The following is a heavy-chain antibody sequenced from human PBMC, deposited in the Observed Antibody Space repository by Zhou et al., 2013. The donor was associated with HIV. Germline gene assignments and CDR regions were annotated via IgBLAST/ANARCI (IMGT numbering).Heavy chain of an antibody. CDR2: IIPILGIA. CDR3: ARERGSPAPMDV. CDR1: GGTFSSYA. V-gene: IGHV1-69*04. J-gene: IGHJ6*03. Sequence: QVQLVQSGAEVKKPGSSVKVSCKASGGTFSSYAISWVRQAPGQGLEWMGRIIPILGIANYAQKFQGRVTITADKSTSTAYMELSSLRSEDTAVYYCARERGSPAPMDVWGKGDHGHRLL. D-gene: IGHD6-13*01.